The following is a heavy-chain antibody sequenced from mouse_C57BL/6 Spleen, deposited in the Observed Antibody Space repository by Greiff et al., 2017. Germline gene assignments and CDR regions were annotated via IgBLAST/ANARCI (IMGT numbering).Heavy chain of an antibody. CDR1: GYTFTSYW. CDR2: IYPGSGST. CDR3: ASYDYGNYYAMDY. J-gene: IGHJ4*01. D-gene: IGHD2-4*01. Sequence: QVQLQQPGAELVKPGASVKMSCKASGYTFTSYWLTWVKQRPGQGPEWIGDIYPGSGSTNYNEKFKSKATLTVDTSSSTACMQLSSLTSEDSAVYYCASYDYGNYYAMDYWGQGTSVTVSS. V-gene: IGHV1-55*01.